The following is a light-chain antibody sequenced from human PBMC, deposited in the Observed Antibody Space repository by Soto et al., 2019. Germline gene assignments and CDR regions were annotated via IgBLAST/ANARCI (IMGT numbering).Light chain of an antibody. J-gene: IGLJ2*01. CDR3: SSYTDSSTRV. CDR2: DGS. CDR1: SSDVGGYIY. Sequence: QSALTQPASVSGSPGQSITISCTGTSSDVGGYIYVSWYQQHPGQAPKLIIYDGSNRPSGVSSRFSGSKSGNTASLTISGLQAEDEADYYCSSYTDSSTRVFGGGTKLTVL. V-gene: IGLV2-14*01.